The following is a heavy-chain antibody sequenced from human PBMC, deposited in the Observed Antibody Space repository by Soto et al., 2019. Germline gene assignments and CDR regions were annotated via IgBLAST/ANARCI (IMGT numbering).Heavy chain of an antibody. V-gene: IGHV4-4*07. CDR3: ARDPEYYYDSSGLSRRYYYYGMDV. Sequence: PSETLSLTCTVSGGSISSYYWSWIRQPAGKGLEWIGRIYTSGSTNYNPSLKSRVTMSVDTSKNQFSLKLSSVTAADTAVYYCARDPEYYYDSSGLSRRYYYYGMDVWGQGTTVTVSS. CDR2: IYTSGST. D-gene: IGHD3-22*01. CDR1: GGSISSYY. J-gene: IGHJ6*02.